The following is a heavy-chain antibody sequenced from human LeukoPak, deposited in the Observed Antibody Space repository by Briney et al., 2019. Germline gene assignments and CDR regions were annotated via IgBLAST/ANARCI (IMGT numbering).Heavy chain of an antibody. V-gene: IGHV4-34*01. CDR2: VNHSGST. D-gene: IGHD4-23*01. J-gene: IGHJ4*02. CDR1: GASFSGNY. CDR3: ARGGGTYGGHGIVAY. Sequence: WETLSLTCAVYGASFSGNYWSWIRQPPGKGLEWIGEVNHSGSTNYNPSLKSRVTISVDTSNNQFSLKLNSVTAADTAVYYCARGGGTYGGHGIVAYWGQGTLVTVSS.